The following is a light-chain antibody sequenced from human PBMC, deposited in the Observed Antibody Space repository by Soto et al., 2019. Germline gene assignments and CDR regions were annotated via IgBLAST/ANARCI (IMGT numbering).Light chain of an antibody. V-gene: IGKV3-15*01. CDR2: GAS. CDR1: QSVSSD. Sequence: EIGMTQSPATLSVSPGERATLSCWASQSVSSDLAWYQQKPGQAPRLLIHGASTRATGIPARFSGSGSGTEFNLTISRLQSEDFAVYYYQQYNSWPFTFGGGTKVEIK. CDR3: QQYNSWPFT. J-gene: IGKJ4*01.